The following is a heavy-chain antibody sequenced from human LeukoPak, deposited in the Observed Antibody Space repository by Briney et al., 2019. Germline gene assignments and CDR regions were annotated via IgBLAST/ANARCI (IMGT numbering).Heavy chain of an antibody. Sequence: SETLSLTCTVSGGSMSPYHWGWIRQPPGKGLEWTGYIYYSGSTNYNPSLNSRVTISVDTSKNQFSLRLSSVTAADTAIYYCARTVSGRFDYWGQGTLVTVSS. CDR2: IYYSGST. J-gene: IGHJ4*02. D-gene: IGHD6-19*01. CDR1: GGSMSPYH. V-gene: IGHV4-59*08. CDR3: ARTVSGRFDY.